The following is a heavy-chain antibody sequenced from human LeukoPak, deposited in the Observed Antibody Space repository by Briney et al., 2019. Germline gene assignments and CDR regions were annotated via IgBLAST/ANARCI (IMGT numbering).Heavy chain of an antibody. CDR3: ARDLVGSPHF. Sequence: SETLSLTCSVSGGSISGFYWTWLRQSPEKGLEWIGHVHYSGSTGYNPSLKSRFTISVDTSKNQFSLTVSSVTAADTAVYYCARDLVGSPHFWGRGTLVTVSS. D-gene: IGHD1-26*01. CDR1: GGSISGFY. CDR2: VHYSGST. J-gene: IGHJ4*02. V-gene: IGHV4-59*01.